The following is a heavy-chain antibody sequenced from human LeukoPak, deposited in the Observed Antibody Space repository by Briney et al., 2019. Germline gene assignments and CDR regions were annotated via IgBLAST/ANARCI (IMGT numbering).Heavy chain of an antibody. V-gene: IGHV1-46*01. Sequence: ASVKVSCKASGYTFTSYYMHWVRQAPRQGLEWMGIINPSGGSTSYAQKFQGRVTMTRDTSTSTVYMELSSLRSEDTAVYYCARDREVGATQLGAFDIWGQGTMVTVSS. CDR3: ARDREVGATQLGAFDI. D-gene: IGHD1-26*01. CDR2: INPSGGST. J-gene: IGHJ3*02. CDR1: GYTFTSYY.